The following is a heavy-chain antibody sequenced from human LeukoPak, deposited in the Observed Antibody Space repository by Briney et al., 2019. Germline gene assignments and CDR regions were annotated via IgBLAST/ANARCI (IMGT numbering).Heavy chain of an antibody. CDR1: GGSISSGGYS. D-gene: IGHD3-10*01. V-gene: IGHV4-30-2*01. J-gene: IGHJ4*02. CDR2: INHSGST. CDR3: ARGGRLLWFGELWDY. Sequence: SQTLSLTCAVSGGSISSGGYSWSWIRQPPGKGLEWIGEINHSGSTNYNPSLKSRVTISVDTSKNQFSLKLSSVTAADTAVYYCARGGRLLWFGELWDYWGQGTLVTVSS.